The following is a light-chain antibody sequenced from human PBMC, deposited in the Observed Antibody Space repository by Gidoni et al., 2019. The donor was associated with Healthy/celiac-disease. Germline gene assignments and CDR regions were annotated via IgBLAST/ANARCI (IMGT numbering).Light chain of an antibody. CDR2: GAS. J-gene: IGKJ1*01. CDR3: QQYGSSSGA. Sequence: ESVLTQSPGTLSLSPGERATLSCRASQAVSNSYLAWYVQKPGQAPRLLIYGASNRATGPPDRFSGSGSGTDFTLTISRLEPEDFATYYCQQYGSSSGAFGQGTKVEIK. V-gene: IGKV3-20*01. CDR1: QAVSNSY.